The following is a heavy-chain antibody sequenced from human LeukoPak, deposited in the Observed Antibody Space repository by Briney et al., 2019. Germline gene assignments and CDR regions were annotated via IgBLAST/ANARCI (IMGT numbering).Heavy chain of an antibody. CDR3: ASRAPSCSGGSCYGMDV. Sequence: GGSLRLSCAASGFTVSSNYMSWVRQVPGKGLEWVSVIYSGGSTYYADSVKGRFTISRDNSKNTLYLQMNSLRAEDTAVYYCASRAPSCSGGSCYGMDVWGQGTTVTVSS. J-gene: IGHJ6*02. D-gene: IGHD2-15*01. CDR2: IYSGGST. V-gene: IGHV3-66*01. CDR1: GFTVSSNY.